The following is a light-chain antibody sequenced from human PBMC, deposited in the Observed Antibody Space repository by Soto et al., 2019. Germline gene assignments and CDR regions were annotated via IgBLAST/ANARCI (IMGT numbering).Light chain of an antibody. J-gene: IGLJ1*01. Sequence: QLVLTQPPSVSGAPGQRVNISCTGSSSNIGAGYDVHWYQQLPGTAPKVLIFRNSNRPSGVPDRFSGSKSGTSASLAITGLQAEDEADYYCQSYDNSLSGFVFAAGTKLTVL. CDR2: RNS. V-gene: IGLV1-40*01. CDR3: QSYDNSLSGFV. CDR1: SSNIGAGYD.